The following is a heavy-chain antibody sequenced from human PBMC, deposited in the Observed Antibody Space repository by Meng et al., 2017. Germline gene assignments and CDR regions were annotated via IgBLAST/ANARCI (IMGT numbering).Heavy chain of an antibody. Sequence: QVQLVEAGGGVVQPGRSLGLSCAASGFTFSSYAMHWVRQAPGKGLEWVAVISYDGSNKYYADSVKGRFTISRDNSKNTLYLQMNSLRAEDTAVYYCARGQNWNYFGFFDYWGQGTLVTVSS. V-gene: IGHV3-30*01. D-gene: IGHD1-7*01. CDR1: GFTFSSYA. J-gene: IGHJ4*02. CDR3: ARGQNWNYFGFFDY. CDR2: ISYDGSNK.